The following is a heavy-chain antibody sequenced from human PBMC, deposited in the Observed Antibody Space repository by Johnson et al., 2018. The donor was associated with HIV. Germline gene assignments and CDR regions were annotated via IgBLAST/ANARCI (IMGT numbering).Heavy chain of an antibody. J-gene: IGHJ3*02. CDR3: ARAQVLADDAFNI. CDR1: GFTFSSYW. Sequence: EVQLVESGGGLVQPGGSLRLSCAASGFTFSSYWMHWVRQAPGKGLVWVSRINGDGSSTSYADSVKGRFTISRDNAKNTVYLQMSSLRTEETAKYYCARAQVLADDAFNIWGQGTMVTVSP. CDR2: INGDGSST. V-gene: IGHV3-74*02. D-gene: IGHD2-8*02.